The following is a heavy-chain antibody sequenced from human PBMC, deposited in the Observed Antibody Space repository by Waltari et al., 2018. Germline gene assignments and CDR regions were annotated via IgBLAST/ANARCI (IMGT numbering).Heavy chain of an antibody. V-gene: IGHV4-39*07. CDR3: AREGQQLVEDFDY. CDR2: IYYSGST. CDR1: GGSISSSSYY. D-gene: IGHD6-13*01. J-gene: IGHJ4*02. Sequence: QLQLQESGPGLVKPSETLSLTCTVSGGSISSSSYYWGWIRQPPGKGLEWIGSIYYSGSTYYNPSLESRVTISVDTSKNQFSLKLSSVTAADTAVYYCAREGQQLVEDFDYWGQGTLVTVSS.